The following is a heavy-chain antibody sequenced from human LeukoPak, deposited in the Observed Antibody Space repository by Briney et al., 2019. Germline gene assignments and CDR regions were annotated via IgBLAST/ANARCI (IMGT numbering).Heavy chain of an antibody. J-gene: IGHJ3*02. D-gene: IGHD3-3*02. V-gene: IGHV3-21*01. CDR3: ARAFLDPKWAFDI. CDR2: ISNRGDYI. CDR1: GFTFTSYS. Sequence: GGSLRLSCSASGFTFTSYSMNWVRQAPGKGLEWVSSISNRGDYIYYADSVKGRFTISRDNAKNSLYLQMESLRAEDTAVYYCARAFLDPKWAFDIWGQGTMVTVSS.